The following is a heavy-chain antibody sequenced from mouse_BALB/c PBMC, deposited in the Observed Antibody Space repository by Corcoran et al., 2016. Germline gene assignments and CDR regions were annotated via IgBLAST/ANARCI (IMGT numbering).Heavy chain of an antibody. V-gene: IGHV3-6*02. CDR1: GYSITSGYY. Sequence: DVQLQESGPGLVKPSQSLSLTCSVTGYSITSGYYWNWIRQFPGNKLEWMGYISYDGSNNYNPSLKNRISITRDTSKNQFFLKLNSVTTEDTATYYCARYYYAMDYWGQGTSVTVSS. CDR2: ISYDGSN. CDR3: ARYYYAMDY. J-gene: IGHJ4*01.